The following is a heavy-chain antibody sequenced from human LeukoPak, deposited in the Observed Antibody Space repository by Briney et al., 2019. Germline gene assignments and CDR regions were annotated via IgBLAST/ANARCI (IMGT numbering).Heavy chain of an antibody. CDR3: AREADNWNYVRRGPPFDY. D-gene: IGHD1-7*01. J-gene: IGHJ4*02. CDR1: GYTFTGYY. V-gene: IGHV1-2*02. CDR2: INPNSGNT. Sequence: ASVKVSCKASGYTFTGYYIHWVRQAPGQGLEWMGWINPNSGNTNYAQRSQGGVTMTRDTSISTAYMELSRLRSADTAVYYCAREADNWNYVRRGPPFDYWGQGTLVTVSS.